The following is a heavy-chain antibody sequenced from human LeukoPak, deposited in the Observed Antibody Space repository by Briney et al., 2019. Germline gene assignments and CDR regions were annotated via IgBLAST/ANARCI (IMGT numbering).Heavy chain of an antibody. CDR3: ARVRGPTVYTYYLDV. CDR2: ISLDSATI. D-gene: IGHD1-14*01. J-gene: IGHJ6*03. Sequence: GGSLRLSCAASGFTFYSHGMIWVRQAPGKGLEWVSYISLDSATIYYADSVKGRFTISRDHAKNSLYLQMISLRAEDTALYSCARVRGPTVYTYYLDVWGKGTTVTVSS. V-gene: IGHV3-48*04. CDR1: GFTFYSHG.